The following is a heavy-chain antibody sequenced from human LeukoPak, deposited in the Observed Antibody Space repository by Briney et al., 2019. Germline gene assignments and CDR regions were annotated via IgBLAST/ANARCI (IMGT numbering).Heavy chain of an antibody. Sequence: GGSLRLSCAASGFPFSIYAMRWVRQAPGKGLEWVSAFSGSGGSTYYADSVKGRFTISRDNSKNTLYLQMNSLRAEDTAVYYCAKSRLQGYYYYGMDVWGQGTTVTVSS. D-gene: IGHD2-15*01. V-gene: IGHV3-23*01. CDR3: AKSRLQGYYYYGMDV. J-gene: IGHJ6*02. CDR1: GFPFSIYA. CDR2: FSGSGGST.